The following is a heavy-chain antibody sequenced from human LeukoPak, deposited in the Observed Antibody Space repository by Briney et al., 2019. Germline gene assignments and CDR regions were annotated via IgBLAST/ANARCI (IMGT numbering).Heavy chain of an antibody. CDR1: GFTFSSYA. V-gene: IGHV3-30-3*01. CDR3: ARVGYCSSTSCSPLDY. Sequence: GGSLRLSCAASGFTFSSYAMHWVRQAPGKGLKWVAVISYDGSNKYYADSVKGRFTISRDNSKNTLYLQMNSLRAEDTAVYYCARVGYCSSTSCSPLDYWGQGTLVTVSS. J-gene: IGHJ4*02. CDR2: ISYDGSNK. D-gene: IGHD2-2*01.